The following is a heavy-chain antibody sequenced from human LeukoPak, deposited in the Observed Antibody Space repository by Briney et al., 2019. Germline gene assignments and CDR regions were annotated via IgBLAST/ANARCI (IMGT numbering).Heavy chain of an antibody. J-gene: IGHJ4*02. Sequence: GGSLRLSCAASGFTFSSYSMNWVRQAPGKGLEWVSSISSSSSYIYYADSVKGRFTISRDNAKNTLYLQMNSLRAEDTAVYYCARETVAEGATLIDYWGQGTLVTVSS. V-gene: IGHV3-21*01. CDR2: ISSSSSYI. CDR1: GFTFSSYS. CDR3: ARETVAEGATLIDY. D-gene: IGHD1-26*01.